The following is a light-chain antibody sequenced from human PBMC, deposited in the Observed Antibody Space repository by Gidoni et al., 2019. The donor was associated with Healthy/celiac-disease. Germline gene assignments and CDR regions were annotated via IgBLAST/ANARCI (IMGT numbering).Light chain of an antibody. CDR1: QGISNY. CDR2: AAS. Sequence: DMQITQSPSSLSASVGDRVTITCRASQGISNYLAWYQQKPGKVPKLLFYAASTLQSGVPSRFRGSGSGTDFTLTISRLQPEDVAYYYCQKYNSAPGTFGGGTKVEIK. J-gene: IGKJ4*01. V-gene: IGKV1-27*01. CDR3: QKYNSAPGT.